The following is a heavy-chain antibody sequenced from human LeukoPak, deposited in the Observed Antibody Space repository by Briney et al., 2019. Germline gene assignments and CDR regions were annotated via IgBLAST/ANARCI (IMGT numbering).Heavy chain of an antibody. Sequence: SETLSLTCTVSGGSISSGGYYWSWIRQHPGKGLEWIGYIYYSGSTYYNPSLKSRVTISVDTSKNQFSLKLSSVTAADTAVYYCARANYDFWSGSKYYFDYWGQGTLVTVSS. CDR3: ARANYDFWSGSKYYFDY. J-gene: IGHJ4*02. D-gene: IGHD3-3*01. CDR2: IYYSGST. CDR1: GGSISSGGYY. V-gene: IGHV4-31*03.